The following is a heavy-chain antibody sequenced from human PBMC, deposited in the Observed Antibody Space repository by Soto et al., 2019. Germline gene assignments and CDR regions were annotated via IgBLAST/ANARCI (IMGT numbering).Heavy chain of an antibody. J-gene: IGHJ5*02. CDR3: VREKGDIVVVVAGSNWFDP. CDR2: INPSGGST. D-gene: IGHD2-15*01. CDR1: GYTFTSYY. Sequence: GASVKVSCKASGYTFTSYYMHWVRQAPGQGLEWMGIINPSGGSTSYAQKFQGRVTMTRDTSTSTVYMELSSLRSEDTAVYYCVREKGDIVVVVAGSNWFDPWGQGTLVTVSS. V-gene: IGHV1-46*03.